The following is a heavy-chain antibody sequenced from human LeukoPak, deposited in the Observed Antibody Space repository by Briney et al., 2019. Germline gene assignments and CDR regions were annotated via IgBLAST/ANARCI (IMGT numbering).Heavy chain of an antibody. D-gene: IGHD2-21*02. CDR1: GGTFSSYA. J-gene: IGHJ4*02. CDR2: MNPNSGNT. Sequence: ASVKVSCKASGGTFSSYAINWVRQATGQGLEWMGWMNPNSGNTGYAQKFQGRVTMTRNTSISTAYMELSSLRSEDTAVYYCARNFRMVVTALPGYWGQGTLVTVSS. V-gene: IGHV1-8*02. CDR3: ARNFRMVVTALPGY.